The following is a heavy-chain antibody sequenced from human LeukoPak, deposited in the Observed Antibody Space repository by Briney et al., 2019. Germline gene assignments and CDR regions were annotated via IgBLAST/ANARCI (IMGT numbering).Heavy chain of an antibody. J-gene: IGHJ4*02. CDR2: IKSNDSTI. D-gene: IGHD2-8*01. V-gene: IGHV3-11*01. CDR3: AKVGV. Sequence: GGSLRLSCAGSGFTLSDYNMGWFRQAPGKGLEWVSYIKSNDSTIYYADSVKGRVAMSRDSDKNSVYLQMNSLRVEDTAVYHCAKVGVWGRGTPVTVSS. CDR1: GFTLSDYN.